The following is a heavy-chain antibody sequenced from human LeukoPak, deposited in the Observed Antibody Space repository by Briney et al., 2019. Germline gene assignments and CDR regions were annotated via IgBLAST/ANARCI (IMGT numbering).Heavy chain of an antibody. Sequence: SETLSLTCTVSGGSISSSIYYWGWIRQPPGKGLEWIGSIYYSGSTYYNPSLKSRGTISLDTSKNQFSLKVSSVTAADTAVYYCARQAPRYSGYDLLLRLVLCGHGTLGTVSS. D-gene: IGHD5-12*01. J-gene: IGHJ4*01. V-gene: IGHV4-39*01. CDR3: ARQAPRYSGYDLLLRLVL. CDR1: GGSISSSIYY. CDR2: IYYSGST.